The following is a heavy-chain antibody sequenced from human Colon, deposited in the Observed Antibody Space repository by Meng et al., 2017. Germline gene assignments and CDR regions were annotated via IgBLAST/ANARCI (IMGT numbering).Heavy chain of an antibody. CDR1: GGSISSGGFY. D-gene: IGHD4-17*01. CDR3: ARTNYGDYNWFDP. Sequence: GRLQESGPGLVKPYPTLSLTCTVSGGSISSGGFYWSWIRQHPGKGLEWIGYIYYSGSTYYNPSLRSRVAISIDTSKNQFSLKLTSVTAADTAVYFCARTNYGDYNWFDPWGQGTLVTVSS. CDR2: IYYSGST. J-gene: IGHJ5*02. V-gene: IGHV4-31*03.